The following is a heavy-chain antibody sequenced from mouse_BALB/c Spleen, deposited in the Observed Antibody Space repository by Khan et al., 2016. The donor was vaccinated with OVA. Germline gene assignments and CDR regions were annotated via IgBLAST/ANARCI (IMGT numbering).Heavy chain of an antibody. D-gene: IGHD4-1*01. CDR1: GFTFSAYG. V-gene: IGHV5-6*01. CDR2: ISSDGTYT. J-gene: IGHJ3*01. CDR3: ASHLTGSFAY. Sequence: EVQLVESGGDLVKPGGSLKLSCAASGFTFSAYGMSWVRQSPDKRLEWVATISSDGTYTYYPDSVKGRFTISRDNAKHTLYLQLSSLKSDDTAMYYWASHLTGSFAYWGQGTLVTVSA.